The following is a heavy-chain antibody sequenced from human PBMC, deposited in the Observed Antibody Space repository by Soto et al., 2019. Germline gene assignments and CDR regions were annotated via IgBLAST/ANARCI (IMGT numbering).Heavy chain of an antibody. V-gene: IGHV4-39*01. CDR1: GGSISSSSYY. Sequence: SETLSLTCTVAGGSISSSSYYWGWIRQPPGKGLEWIGSIYYSGSTYYNPSLKSRVTISVDTSKNQFSLKLSSVTAADTAVYYCARVEYYDSSGYTDWYFDLWGRGTLVTVSS. CDR2: IYYSGST. D-gene: IGHD3-22*01. CDR3: ARVEYYDSSGYTDWYFDL. J-gene: IGHJ2*01.